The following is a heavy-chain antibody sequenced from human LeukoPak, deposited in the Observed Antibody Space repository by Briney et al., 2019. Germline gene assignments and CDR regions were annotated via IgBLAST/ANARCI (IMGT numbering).Heavy chain of an antibody. V-gene: IGHV4-59*01. D-gene: IGHD6-6*01. Sequence: PSETLSLTCTVSGGSISSYYWSWIRQPPGKGLEWIGYIYYSGSTNYNPSLKSRVTISVDTSKNQLSLKLGSVTAADTAVYYCARHLGRSSSSRHYYYYMDVWGKGTTVTVSS. J-gene: IGHJ6*03. CDR3: ARHLGRSSSSRHYYYYMDV. CDR1: GGSISSYY. CDR2: IYYSGST.